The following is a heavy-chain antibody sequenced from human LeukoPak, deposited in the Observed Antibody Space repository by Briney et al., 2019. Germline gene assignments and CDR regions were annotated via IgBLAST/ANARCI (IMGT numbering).Heavy chain of an antibody. J-gene: IGHJ4*02. CDR3: ARDLGLRRNGYNPFDH. D-gene: IGHD5-24*01. CDR1: GFTFDDYA. V-gene: IGHV3-9*01. CDR2: ISWNSGSI. Sequence: QSGGSLRLSCAASGFTFDDYAMHWVRQAPGQGLEWVSGISWNSGSIAYADSVKGRFTISRDNAKDSLYLQMSSLRAEDTAVYYCARDLGLRRNGYNPFDHWGQGALVTVPS.